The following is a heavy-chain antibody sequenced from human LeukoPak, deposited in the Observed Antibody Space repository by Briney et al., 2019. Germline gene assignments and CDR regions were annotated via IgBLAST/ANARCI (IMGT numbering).Heavy chain of an antibody. CDR3: ARVGPADALFDY. CDR1: GYTFTSYY. J-gene: IGHJ4*02. V-gene: IGHV1-46*01. D-gene: IGHD2-2*01. Sequence: ASVNVSCKASGYTFTSYYMHWVRQAPGQGLEWMGIINPSGGSTSYAQKFQGRVTMTRDTSINTVYMEVSRLMSDDTAVYYCARVGPADALFDYWGQGTLVTVSS. CDR2: INPSGGST.